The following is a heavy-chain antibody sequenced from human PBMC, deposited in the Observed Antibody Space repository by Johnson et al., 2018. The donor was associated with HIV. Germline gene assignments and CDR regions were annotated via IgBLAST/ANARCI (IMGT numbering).Heavy chain of an antibody. CDR1: GVTISSFG. CDR2: IRYDGSKK. J-gene: IGHJ3*02. V-gene: IGHV3-30*02. D-gene: IGHD2-2*01. CDR3: AKDGDDGDEADGTKGAFDI. Sequence: VQLVESGGGVVQPGGSLRLYCAASGVTISSFGMHWVRQAPGTGLEWVAFIRYDGSKKYYADSVKARFTISRDDARNTLYLQMNSLRVEDTALYYCAKDGDDGDEADGTKGAFDIWGQGTMVTVSS.